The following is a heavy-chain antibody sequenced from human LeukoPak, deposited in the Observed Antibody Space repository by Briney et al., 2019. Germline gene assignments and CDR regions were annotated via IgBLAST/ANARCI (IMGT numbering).Heavy chain of an antibody. CDR1: GFTFSTYN. J-gene: IGHJ4*02. V-gene: IGHV3-21*01. CDR2: ITSSSSYT. D-gene: IGHD6-13*01. Sequence: GGSLRLSCAASGFTFSTYNMNWVRQAPGKGLEWVSLITSSSSYTFYADSVRGRFTISRDNAKNSLYLQMNSLRAEDTAVYYCARDSELGYFDYWGQGTLVTVSS. CDR3: ARDSELGYFDY.